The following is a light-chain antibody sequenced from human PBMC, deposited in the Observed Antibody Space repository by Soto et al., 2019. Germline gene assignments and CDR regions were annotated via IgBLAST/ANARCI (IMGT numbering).Light chain of an antibody. V-gene: IGKV2-28*01. CDR3: MQALQTPT. CDR2: LAS. Sequence: EIVMTQSPLSLPVTPGEPASISCRSSQSLLHSDGYNYLAWYLQKPGHSPQLLIDLASSRGSGVPDRFSGSGSGTDFTLEISRVEAEDVGVYYCMQALQTPTLGGGTKVEI. J-gene: IGKJ4*01. CDR1: QSLLHSDGYNY.